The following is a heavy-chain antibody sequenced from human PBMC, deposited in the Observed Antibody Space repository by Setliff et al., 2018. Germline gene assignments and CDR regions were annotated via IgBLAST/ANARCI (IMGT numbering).Heavy chain of an antibody. Sequence: GASVKVSCKASGYTFTAYDIVWVRQATGQGLEWMGWMNPNSGRTGYPQKFQGRVTMTRNTSISTAYMELSSLRSEDTAVYFCARDPTGSHLTANAFDIWGQGTMVTVSS. D-gene: IGHD7-27*01. CDR1: GYTFTAYD. V-gene: IGHV1-8*02. CDR2: MNPNSGRT. J-gene: IGHJ3*02. CDR3: ARDPTGSHLTANAFDI.